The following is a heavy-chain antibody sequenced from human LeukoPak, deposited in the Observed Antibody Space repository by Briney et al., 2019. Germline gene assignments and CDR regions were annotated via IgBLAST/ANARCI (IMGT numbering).Heavy chain of an antibody. D-gene: IGHD2-2*01. V-gene: IGHV1-24*01. CDR1: GYTLTELS. CDR3: ATRPIVVVPAAMGWRRLHSFDP. CDR2: FDPEDGET. J-gene: IGHJ5*02. Sequence: ASVKVSCKVSGYTLTELSMHWVRQAPGKGLEWMGGFDPEDGETIYAQKFQGRVTMTEDTSTDTAYMELSSLRSEDTAVYYCATRPIVVVPAAMGWRRLHSFDPWGQGTLVTVSS.